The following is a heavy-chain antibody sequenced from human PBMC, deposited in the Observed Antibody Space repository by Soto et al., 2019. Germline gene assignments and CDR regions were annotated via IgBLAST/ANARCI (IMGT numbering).Heavy chain of an antibody. CDR1: GYSISSSNW. V-gene: IGHV4-28*01. CDR2: IYYSGST. J-gene: IGHJ5*02. D-gene: IGHD6-13*01. Sequence: SETLSLTCAVSGYSISSSNWWGWIRQPPGKGLEWIGYIYYSGSTYYNPSLKSRVTMSVDTSKNQFSLKLSSVTAVDTAVYYCARGLIAAVGTHWFDPWGQCTVVTVSS. CDR3: ARGLIAAVGTHWFDP.